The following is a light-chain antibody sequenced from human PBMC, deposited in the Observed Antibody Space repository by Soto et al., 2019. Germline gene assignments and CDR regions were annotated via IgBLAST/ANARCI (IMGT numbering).Light chain of an antibody. V-gene: IGLV1-44*01. CDR2: STN. CDR3: AAWDGSLDVVL. CDR1: SSNIGTNT. J-gene: IGLJ2*01. Sequence: QSVLTHPPSGSGIPRRRGSITRSESSSNIGTNTVNWYQQFPGSAPQLLLYSTNQRPSGVPGRFSGSKSGTSASLAISGLQSEDEADYYCAAWDGSLDVVLFGGGTKVTVL.